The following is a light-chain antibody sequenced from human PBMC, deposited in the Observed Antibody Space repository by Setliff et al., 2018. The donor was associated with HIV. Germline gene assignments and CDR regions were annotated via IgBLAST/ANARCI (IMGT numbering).Light chain of an antibody. Sequence: QSVLTQPASVSGSPGQSITISCTGTSSDVGHYNLVSWYQQHPGKAPKLMIYQATKRPSGVSNRFSGSKSGNTASLTISGPQAEDEADYYCCSNTGSNTYVFGTGTKVTVL. CDR2: QAT. J-gene: IGLJ1*01. CDR3: CSNTGSNTYV. V-gene: IGLV2-23*01. CDR1: SSDVGHYNL.